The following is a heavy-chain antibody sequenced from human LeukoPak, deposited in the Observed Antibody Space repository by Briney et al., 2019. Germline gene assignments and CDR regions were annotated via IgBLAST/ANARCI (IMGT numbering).Heavy chain of an antibody. CDR3: ASSSIAAEGYFDY. D-gene: IGHD6-13*01. J-gene: IGHJ4*02. CDR2: INPNSGGT. Sequence: GASVKVSCKASGYTFTGYYMHWVRQAPGQGLEWMGWINPNSGGTNYAQKFQGWVTMTRDTSISTAYMELSRLRSDDTAVYYCASSSIAAEGYFDYWGQGTLVTVSS. V-gene: IGHV1-2*04. CDR1: GYTFTGYY.